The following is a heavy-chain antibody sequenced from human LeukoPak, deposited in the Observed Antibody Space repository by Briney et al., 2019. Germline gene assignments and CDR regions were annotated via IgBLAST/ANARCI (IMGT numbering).Heavy chain of an antibody. Sequence: GESLKISCQTSGYSFTSHWIAWVRQMPGKGLEWMGIIYPGDSDTRYSPSFQGQVTISADKSISTAYLQWNSLKASDTAMYYCARLDIVATLALDYWGQGALVTVSS. J-gene: IGHJ4*02. CDR2: IYPGDSDT. CDR1: GYSFTSHW. CDR3: ARLDIVATLALDY. V-gene: IGHV5-51*01. D-gene: IGHD5-12*01.